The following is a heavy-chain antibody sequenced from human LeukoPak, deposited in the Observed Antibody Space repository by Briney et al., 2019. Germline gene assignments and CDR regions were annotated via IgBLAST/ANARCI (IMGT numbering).Heavy chain of an antibody. CDR1: AGSISSSSYY. J-gene: IGHJ6*01. Sequence: PSETLSLTSTLSAGSISSSSYYWGWIRQPPGKGLEWFGRIYYSGSTYYYPSLKSRVTISVDTSKNQFSLKLSSVTAADTAVYYCARDHWGSSDRGWYYYGMDVWGQGTTVTVS. CDR3: ARDHWGSSDRGWYYYGMDV. V-gene: IGHV4-39*07. CDR2: IYYSGST. D-gene: IGHD6-19*01.